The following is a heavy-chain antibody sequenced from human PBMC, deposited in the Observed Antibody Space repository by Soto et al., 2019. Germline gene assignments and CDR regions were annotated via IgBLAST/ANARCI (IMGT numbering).Heavy chain of an antibody. D-gene: IGHD2-21*01. CDR1: GFTFSNYW. J-gene: IGHJ6*02. V-gene: IGHV3-49*04. CDR3: TRVAIGRYYYYYGMDV. CDR2: IRSKAYGGTT. Sequence: SGGSLRLSCAASGFTFSNYWMAWVRQAPGKGLGWVGFIRSKAYGGTTEYAASVKGRFTISRDDSKSIAYLQMNSLKTEDTAVYYCTRVAIGRYYYYYGMDVWGQGTTVTVSS.